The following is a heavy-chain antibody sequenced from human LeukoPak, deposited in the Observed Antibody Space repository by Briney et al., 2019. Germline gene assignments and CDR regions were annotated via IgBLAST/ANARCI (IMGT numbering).Heavy chain of an antibody. CDR3: ARPYYYDSGGAFDI. Sequence: SETLSLTCTVSGGSISSGGYYWSWIRQPPGKGLEWIGYIYHSGSTYYNPSLKSRVTISVDRSKNQFSLKLSSVTAADTAVYYCARPYYYDSGGAFDIWGQGTMVTVSS. V-gene: IGHV4-30-2*01. CDR2: IYHSGST. J-gene: IGHJ3*02. D-gene: IGHD3-22*01. CDR1: GGSISSGGYY.